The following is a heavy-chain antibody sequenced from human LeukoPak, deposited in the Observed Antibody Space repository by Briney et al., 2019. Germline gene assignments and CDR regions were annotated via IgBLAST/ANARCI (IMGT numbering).Heavy chain of an antibody. Sequence: GGSLRLSCAASGFTFSSYNMNWVRQAPGKGLEWVSSISSNSSYIYYADSVKGRFTISRDNAKNSLYLQMNSLRAEDTAVYYCARDPYYYDSSGYQGYYYYYMDVWGKGTTVTISS. J-gene: IGHJ6*03. CDR2: ISSNSSYI. CDR1: GFTFSSYN. V-gene: IGHV3-21*01. CDR3: ARDPYYYDSSGYQGYYYYYMDV. D-gene: IGHD3-22*01.